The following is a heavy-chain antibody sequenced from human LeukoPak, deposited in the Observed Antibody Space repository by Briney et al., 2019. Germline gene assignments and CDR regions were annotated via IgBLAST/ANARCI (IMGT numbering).Heavy chain of an antibody. CDR3: ARDPRITGTTYDY. CDR2: INPNSGGT. Sequence: ASVKVSCKASGYTFTGYYMHWVRQAPGQGLEWMGWINPNSGGTNYAQKFQGRVTMTRDTSISTAYMELSRLRSDDTAVYYCARDPRITGTTYDYWGQGTLVTVSS. D-gene: IGHD1-7*01. J-gene: IGHJ4*02. CDR1: GYTFTGYY. V-gene: IGHV1-2*02.